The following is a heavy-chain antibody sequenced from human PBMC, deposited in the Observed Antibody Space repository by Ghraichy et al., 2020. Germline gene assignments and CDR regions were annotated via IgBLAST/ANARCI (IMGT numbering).Heavy chain of an antibody. CDR2: ISPYNGNT. CDR3: ARHSGTYYTGYSLDI. V-gene: IGHV1-18*01. D-gene: IGHD1-26*01. J-gene: IGHJ3*02. Sequence: ASVKVSCKASGYTFTSYGISWVRQAPGQGLEWMGWISPYNGNTNYAQKLQGRVTMTTDTSTRTAYMELRGLRSDDTAVYNCARHSGTYYTGYSLDIWGQGTPVTVSS. CDR1: GYTFTSYG.